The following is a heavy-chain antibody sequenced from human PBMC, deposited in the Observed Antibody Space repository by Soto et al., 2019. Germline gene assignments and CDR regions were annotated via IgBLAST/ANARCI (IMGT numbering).Heavy chain of an antibody. D-gene: IGHD2-15*01. Sequence: EVQLLESGGGLVQPGESLRLSCAASGFTFSSYAMTWVRQAPGKGLEWVSSISGSGDYTYFADSVKGRFTISRDNSKDTLYLHMGSLRVEETAVYYCAKDSRSHARGWFDPWGKGTLVTVSS. CDR1: GFTFSSYA. CDR3: AKDSRSHARGWFDP. V-gene: IGHV3-23*01. CDR2: ISGSGDYT. J-gene: IGHJ5*02.